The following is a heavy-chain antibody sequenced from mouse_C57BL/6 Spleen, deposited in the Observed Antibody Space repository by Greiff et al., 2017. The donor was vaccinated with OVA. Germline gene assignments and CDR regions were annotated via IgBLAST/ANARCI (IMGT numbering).Heavy chain of an antibody. D-gene: IGHD1-1*01. CDR1: GYTFTDHT. J-gene: IGHJ1*03. Sequence: LVESDAELVKPGASVKISCKVSGYTFTDHTIHWMKQRPEQGLEWIGYIYPRDGSTKYNEKFKGKATLTADKSSSTAYMQLNSLTSEDSAVYFCARNYGRGDWYFDVWGTGTTVTVSS. CDR2: IYPRDGST. V-gene: IGHV1-78*01. CDR3: ARNYGRGDWYFDV.